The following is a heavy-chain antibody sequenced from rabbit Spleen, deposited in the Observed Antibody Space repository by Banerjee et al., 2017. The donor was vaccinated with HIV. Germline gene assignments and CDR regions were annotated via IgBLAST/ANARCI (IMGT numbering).Heavy chain of an antibody. CDR3: ARDSAGYAGYGYPDYFNL. J-gene: IGHJ4*01. CDR1: GVDFSSYYY. D-gene: IGHD7-1*01. CDR2: IYAGSSGST. Sequence: QQQLEESGGGLVKPGGTLTLTCKASGVDFSSYYYMCWVRQAPGKGLELIACIYAGSSGSTYYASWAKGRFTISKTSSTTVTLQMTSLTAADTATYFCARDSAGYAGYGYPDYFNLWGQGTLVTVS. V-gene: IGHV1S45*01.